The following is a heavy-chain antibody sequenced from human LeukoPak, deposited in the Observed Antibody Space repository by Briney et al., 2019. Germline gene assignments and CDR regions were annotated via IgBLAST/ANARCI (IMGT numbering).Heavy chain of an antibody. D-gene: IGHD5-24*01. CDR3: ARVPLVEMAAYFDY. J-gene: IGHJ4*02. CDR1: GFTFSSYA. CDR2: ISYDGSNK. V-gene: IGHV3-30-3*01. Sequence: GGSLRLSCAASGFTFSSYAMHWVRQAPGKGLEWVAVISYDGSNKYYADSVKGRFTISRDNSKNTLYLQMNSLRAEDTAVYYCARVPLVEMAAYFDYWGQGTLVTVSS.